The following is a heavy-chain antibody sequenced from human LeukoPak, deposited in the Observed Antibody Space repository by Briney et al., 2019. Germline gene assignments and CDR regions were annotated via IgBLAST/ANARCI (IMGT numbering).Heavy chain of an antibody. J-gene: IGHJ5*02. CDR3: ARGVPKWLARGVHWFDP. CDR1: GYTFTSCD. V-gene: IGHV1-8*01. Sequence: GASVKVSCKASGYTFTSCDINWVRQATGQGLEWMGWMNPNSGNTGYAQKFQGRVTMTRNTSISTAYMELSSLRSEDTAVYYCARGVPKWLARGVHWFDPWGQGTLVTVSS. CDR2: MNPNSGNT. D-gene: IGHD6-19*01.